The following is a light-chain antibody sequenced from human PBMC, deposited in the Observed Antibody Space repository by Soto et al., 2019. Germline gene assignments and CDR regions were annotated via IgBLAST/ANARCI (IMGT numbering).Light chain of an antibody. Sequence: EIVLTQSPGTLSLSPGERATLSRRASQSVSSSYLAWYQQKPGQAPRLLIYGASSRATGIPDRFTGSGSGTDFTLTIGRLEPEDFAVYYCQQYGSSPRTFGQGTKVEIK. CDR2: GAS. J-gene: IGKJ1*01. CDR1: QSVSSSY. CDR3: QQYGSSPRT. V-gene: IGKV3-20*01.